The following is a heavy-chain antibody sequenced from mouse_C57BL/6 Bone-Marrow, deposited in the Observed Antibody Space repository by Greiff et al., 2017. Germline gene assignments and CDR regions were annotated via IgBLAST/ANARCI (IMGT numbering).Heavy chain of an antibody. CDR2: ISSGGDYI. CDR3: TREGDITTVVATPAY. J-gene: IGHJ3*01. V-gene: IGHV5-9-1*02. CDR1: GFTFSSYA. Sequence: EVQLVESGEGLVKPGGSLKLSCAASGFTFSSYAMSWVRQTPEKRLEWVAYISSGGDYIYYADTVKGRFTISRDNARNTLYLQMSSLKSEDTAMYYCTREGDITTVVATPAYWGQGTLVTVSA. D-gene: IGHD1-1*01.